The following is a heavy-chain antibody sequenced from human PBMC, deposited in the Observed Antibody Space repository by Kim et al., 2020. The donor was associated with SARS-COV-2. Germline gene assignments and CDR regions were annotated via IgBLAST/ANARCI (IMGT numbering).Heavy chain of an antibody. Sequence: GGSLRLSCEASGFTFSRYEMNWIRQAPGKGLEWLSHISNNGDTVNYADSVKGRFTISRDNAQDSLYLQMNSLRAEDTAVYYCARDLQMVWGIFPYFYGLDVWGQGTTVAVSS. CDR3: ARDLQMVWGIFPYFYGLDV. CDR1: GFTFSRYE. J-gene: IGHJ6*02. CDR2: ISNNGDTV. V-gene: IGHV3-48*03. D-gene: IGHD3-10*01.